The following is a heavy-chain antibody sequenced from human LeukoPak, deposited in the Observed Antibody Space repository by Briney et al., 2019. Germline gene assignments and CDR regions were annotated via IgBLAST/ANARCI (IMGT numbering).Heavy chain of an antibody. CDR2: ISGSGGST. V-gene: IGHV3-23*01. Sequence: GGSLRLSCAASGFTFSIYAMSWVRQAPGKGLEWVSAISGSGGSTYYADSVKGRFTISRDNSKNTLYLQMNSLRAEDTAVYYCAKGEGATPYYYYYMDVWGKGTTVTVSS. D-gene: IGHD1-26*01. CDR1: GFTFSIYA. CDR3: AKGEGATPYYYYYMDV. J-gene: IGHJ6*03.